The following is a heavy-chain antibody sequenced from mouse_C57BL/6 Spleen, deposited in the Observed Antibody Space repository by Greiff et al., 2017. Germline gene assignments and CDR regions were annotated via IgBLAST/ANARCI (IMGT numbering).Heavy chain of an antibody. CDR2: IYPGNSDT. CDR3: TRNYYDYDVGYYAMDY. Sequence: VQLQQSGTVLARPGASVKMSCKTSGYTFTSYWMHWVKQRPGQGLEWIGAIYPGNSDTSYNQKFKGKAKLTAVTSASTAYMELSSLTNEDSAVYYCTRNYYDYDVGYYAMDYWGQGTSVTVSS. V-gene: IGHV1-5*01. D-gene: IGHD2-4*01. J-gene: IGHJ4*01. CDR1: GYTFTSYW.